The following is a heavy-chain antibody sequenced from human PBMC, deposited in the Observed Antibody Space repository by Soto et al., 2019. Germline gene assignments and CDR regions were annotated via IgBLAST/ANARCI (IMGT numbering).Heavy chain of an antibody. D-gene: IGHD3-16*02. J-gene: IGHJ4*02. CDR2: IYTGDST. CDR3: ATVGGYGNTWGSFRFEY. Sequence: EVQLVETGGGLIQPGGSLRLSCAGSGFTVSGSDMTWVRQAPGKGLEWISIIYTGDSTYYADSVKGRFTISRDISKNTLSLQMSSLRVEDTAVYYCATVGGYGNTWGSFRFEYWGQGTLVTVSS. V-gene: IGHV3-53*02. CDR1: GFTVSGSD.